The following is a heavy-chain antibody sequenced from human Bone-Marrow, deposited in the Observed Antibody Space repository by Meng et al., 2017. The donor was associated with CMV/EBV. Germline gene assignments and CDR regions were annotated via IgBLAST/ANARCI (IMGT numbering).Heavy chain of an antibody. CDR2: VLSSGSS. D-gene: IGHD3-3*01. CDR3: ARGEYDFWGTRFDH. V-gene: IGHV4-31*11. Sequence: SETLSLTCAVSGDSITTDDFYWSWIRQHPGKGLEWIGYVLSSGSSYYTPSLRSRLDISVDTSKTHFSLRMSSVTAADTAVYYCARGEYDFWGTRFDHWGQGALVTVSS. CDR1: GDSITTDDFY. J-gene: IGHJ4*02.